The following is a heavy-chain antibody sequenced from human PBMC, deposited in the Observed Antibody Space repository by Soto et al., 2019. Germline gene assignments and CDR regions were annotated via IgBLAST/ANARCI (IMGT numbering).Heavy chain of an antibody. Sequence: SLKVSCKASGGTFSSYAISWVRQAPGQGLEWMGGIIPIFGTANYAQKFQGRVTITADESTSTAYMELSSLRSEDTAVYYCARDLVAAAGMGQRGNYYFYGMDVWGQGTTVPVSS. D-gene: IGHD6-13*01. CDR3: ARDLVAAAGMGQRGNYYFYGMDV. J-gene: IGHJ6*02. CDR2: IIPIFGTA. V-gene: IGHV1-69*13. CDR1: GGTFSSYA.